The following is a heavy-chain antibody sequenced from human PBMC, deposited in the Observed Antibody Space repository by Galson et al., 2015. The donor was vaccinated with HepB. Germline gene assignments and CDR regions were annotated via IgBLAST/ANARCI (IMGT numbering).Heavy chain of an antibody. CDR1: GGTFSSYA. J-gene: IGHJ6*02. Sequence: SVKVSCKASGGTFSSYAISWVRQAPGQGLEWMGGIIPIFGTANYAQKFQGRVTITADESTSTAYMELSSLRSEDTAVYYCARARGLVVPAAIYYYYGMDVWGQGTTVTVSS. D-gene: IGHD2-2*02. CDR3: ARARGLVVPAAIYYYYGMDV. V-gene: IGHV1-69*13. CDR2: IIPIFGTA.